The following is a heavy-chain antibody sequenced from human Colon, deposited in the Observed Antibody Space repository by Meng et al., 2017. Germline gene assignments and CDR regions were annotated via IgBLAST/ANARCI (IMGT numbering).Heavy chain of an antibody. V-gene: IGHV3-7*01. J-gene: IGHJ5*02. CDR3: TRGYYGKYGKFYP. Sequence: GGSLRCSCAASGFTFSTYWMSWVRQAPGKGREWVANIKEDGSDQYYVDSVKGRFTIARDNAKNTAYLQMNSLRDEDTAVYYCTRGYYGKYGKFYPWGQGTLVTVSS. D-gene: IGHD2/OR15-2a*01. CDR1: GFTFSTYW. CDR2: IKEDGSDQ.